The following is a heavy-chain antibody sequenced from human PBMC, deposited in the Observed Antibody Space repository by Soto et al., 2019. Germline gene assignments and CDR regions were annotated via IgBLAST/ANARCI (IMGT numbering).Heavy chain of an antibody. CDR3: ARVTYYYDSSGYYFLWFDP. D-gene: IGHD3-22*01. V-gene: IGHV1-24*01. Sequence: GASVKVSCKVSGYTLTELSMHWVRQAPGKGLEWMGGFDPEDGETIYAQKFQGRVTMTRNTSISTAYMELSSLRSEDTAVYYCARVTYYYDSSGYYFLWFDPWGQGTLVTVSS. CDR1: GYTLTELS. J-gene: IGHJ5*02. CDR2: FDPEDGET.